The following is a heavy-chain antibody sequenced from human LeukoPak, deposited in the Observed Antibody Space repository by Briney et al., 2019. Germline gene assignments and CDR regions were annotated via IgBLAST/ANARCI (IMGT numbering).Heavy chain of an antibody. D-gene: IGHD2-2*02. CDR3: ARKARYCSSTSCYMGDAFDI. Sequence: PSETLSLTCTVSGGSISSGSYYWRWLRQPAGKGLEWIGRIYTSGSTNYNPSLKSRVTISVDTSKNQFSLKLSSVTTADTAVYYCARKARYCSSTSCYMGDAFDIWGQGTMVTVSS. J-gene: IGHJ3*02. V-gene: IGHV4-61*02. CDR1: GGSISSGSYY. CDR2: IYTSGST.